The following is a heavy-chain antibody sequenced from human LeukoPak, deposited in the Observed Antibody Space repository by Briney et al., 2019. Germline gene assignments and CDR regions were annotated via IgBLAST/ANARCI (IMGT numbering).Heavy chain of an antibody. D-gene: IGHD6-19*01. V-gene: IGHV3-11*01. CDR2: ISSSGSNI. CDR1: GFTFSDHY. CDR3: AREWGRYTSGWQWGYFDY. J-gene: IGHJ4*02. Sequence: PGGSLRLSCAASGFTFSDHYMSWIRQAPGKGLEWVSYISSSGSNINYADSVKGRFTISRDNAKNSLYLQMNSLRVADTAVYYCAREWGRYTSGWQWGYFDYWGQGTLVTVSS.